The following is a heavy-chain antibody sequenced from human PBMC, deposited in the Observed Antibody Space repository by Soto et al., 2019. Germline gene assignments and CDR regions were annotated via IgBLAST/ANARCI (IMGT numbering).Heavy chain of an antibody. V-gene: IGHV4-59*01. CDR1: GGSISSYY. CDR3: ARAPVLLVQPLDP. CDR2: IYYSGST. Sequence: PSETLSLTCTVSGGSISSYYWSWIRQPPGKGLEWIGYIYYSGSTNYNPSLKSRVTISVDTSKNQFSLKLSSVTAADTAVYYCARAPVLLVQPLDPWGQGTLVTVSS. J-gene: IGHJ5*02. D-gene: IGHD2-8*01.